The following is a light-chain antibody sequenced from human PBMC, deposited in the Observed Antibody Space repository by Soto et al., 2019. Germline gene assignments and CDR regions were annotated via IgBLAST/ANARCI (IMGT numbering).Light chain of an antibody. CDR1: QSITNW. Sequence: DIQTTQSPSTLSASVGDRVTITCRASQSITNWLAWYQQKPGKAPKLLIYKASNLESGVPSRFSGSGSGTXXXLTITSLQPDDXATYYCHQYKSYPWTFGQGTKVEIK. V-gene: IGKV1-5*03. CDR3: HQYKSYPWT. CDR2: KAS. J-gene: IGKJ1*01.